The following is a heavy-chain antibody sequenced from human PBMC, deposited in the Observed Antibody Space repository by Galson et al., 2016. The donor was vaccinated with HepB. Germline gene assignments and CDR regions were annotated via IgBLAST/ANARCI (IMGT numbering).Heavy chain of an antibody. CDR2: VGPSVGET. V-gene: IGHV3-23*01. CDR3: ANDFYYKTSGNDKIFGY. Sequence: SLRLSCAPSGFAISGYAMSWVRQAPGKGLEWVSSVGPSVGETFYADSVKGRFTVSRDNSKNTLYLQMSSLRAEDTAVYYCANDFYYKTSGNDKIFGYWGQGTLVTVSS. D-gene: IGHD3-22*01. CDR1: GFAISGYA. J-gene: IGHJ4*02.